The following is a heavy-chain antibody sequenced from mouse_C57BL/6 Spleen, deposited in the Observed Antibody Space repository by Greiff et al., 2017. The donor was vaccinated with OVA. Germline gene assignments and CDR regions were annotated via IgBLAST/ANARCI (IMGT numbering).Heavy chain of an antibody. CDR2: INPSSGYT. D-gene: IGHD2-4*01. CDR1: GYTFTSYG. V-gene: IGHV1-7*01. CDR3: ASSNDDYPVDY. Sequence: VQLQQSGAELAKPGASVKLSCKASGYTFTSYGMHWVKQRPGQGLEWIGYINPSSGYTKYNQKFKDKATLTADKSSSTAYMQLRRLTSEDSAFYYCASSNDDYPVDYGGQGTSDTVSS. J-gene: IGHJ4*01.